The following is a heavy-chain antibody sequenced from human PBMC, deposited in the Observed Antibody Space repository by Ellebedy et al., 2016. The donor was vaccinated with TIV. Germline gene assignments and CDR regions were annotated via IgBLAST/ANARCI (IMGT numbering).Heavy chain of an antibody. V-gene: IGHV3-74*01. Sequence: GGSLRLSXVASGFGFRSYWMHWVRQVPGQGSVWVARIKSDGTNTHYADSVKGRFTISRDNPKNTLYLQMNSLRAEDTAVYYCAREDLDSGDYYLDYWGQGTLVTVSS. CDR1: GFGFRSYW. J-gene: IGHJ4*02. CDR3: AREDLDSGDYYLDY. D-gene: IGHD1-26*01. CDR2: IKSDGTNT.